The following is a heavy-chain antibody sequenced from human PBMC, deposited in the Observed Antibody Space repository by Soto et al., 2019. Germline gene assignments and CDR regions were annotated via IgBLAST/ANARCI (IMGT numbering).Heavy chain of an antibody. D-gene: IGHD3-3*01. CDR2: IFYSGTT. V-gene: IGHV4-31*02. Sequence: QVQLQESGPGLVKPSQTLSLTCTVSGGSITSGGHYWSWIRQDPAKGLEWIGYIFYSGTTYYNPSHRSRVTISVDTSKNQFSLTVTSVTAADTAVYSCARAFWTGDSHYGMDVWGQGTTVTVSS. CDR3: ARAFWTGDSHYGMDV. CDR1: GGSITSGGHY. J-gene: IGHJ6*02.